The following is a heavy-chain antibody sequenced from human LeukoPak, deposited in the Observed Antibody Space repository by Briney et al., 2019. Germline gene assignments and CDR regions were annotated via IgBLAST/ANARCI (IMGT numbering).Heavy chain of an antibody. D-gene: IGHD2/OR15-2a*01. J-gene: IGHJ5*02. V-gene: IGHV4-34*01. CDR2: INHSGST. CDR3: ARDNKGWFDP. Sequence: RPSETLSLTCAAYGGSFSGYYWSWIRQPPGKGLEWIGEINHSGSTNYNPSLKSRVTISVDTSKNQFSLKLSSVTAADTAVYYCARDNKGWFDPWGQGTLVTVSS. CDR1: GGSFSGYY.